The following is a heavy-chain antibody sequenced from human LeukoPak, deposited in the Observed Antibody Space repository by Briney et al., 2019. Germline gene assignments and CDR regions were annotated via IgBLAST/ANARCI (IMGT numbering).Heavy chain of an antibody. CDR2: INHSGST. V-gene: IGHV4-39*07. D-gene: IGHD3-22*01. Sequence: SETLSLTCTVSGGSISSGSYYWSWIRQPPGKGLEWIGEINHSGSTNYNPSLKSRVTISVDTSKNQFSLKLSSVTAADTAVYYCARGYYYDSSGYFDYWGQGTLVTVSS. CDR3: ARGYYYDSSGYFDY. J-gene: IGHJ4*02. CDR1: GGSISSGSYY.